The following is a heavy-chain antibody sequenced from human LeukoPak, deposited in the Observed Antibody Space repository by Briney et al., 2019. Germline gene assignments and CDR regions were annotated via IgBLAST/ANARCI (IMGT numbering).Heavy chain of an antibody. V-gene: IGHV1-24*01. J-gene: IGHJ5*02. CDR3: ATVGGGAINR. CDR1: GYTLTELS. D-gene: IGHD3-16*02. Sequence: GASVKVSCKVSGYTLTELSMHWVRQAPGKGGGRVGGFDPEDGETIYTQKFQGGVTITEDTSTDTAYMELSSLRSEHTAVYYCATVGGGAINRWGQGTLVTVSS. CDR2: FDPEDGET.